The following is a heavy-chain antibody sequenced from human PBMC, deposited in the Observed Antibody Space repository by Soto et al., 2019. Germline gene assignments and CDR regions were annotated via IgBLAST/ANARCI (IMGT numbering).Heavy chain of an antibody. V-gene: IGHV1-18*01. CDR3: AREPPYYYDSSGYYYFDY. CDR1: GYTFPSYD. J-gene: IGHJ4*02. Sequence: ASVQVSCKASGYTFPSYDINWVRQATGQGLEWMGWISAYNGNTNYAQKLQGRVTMTTDTSTSTAYMELRSLRSDDTAVYYCAREPPYYYDSSGYYYFDYWGQGTLVTVSS. D-gene: IGHD3-22*01. CDR2: ISAYNGNT.